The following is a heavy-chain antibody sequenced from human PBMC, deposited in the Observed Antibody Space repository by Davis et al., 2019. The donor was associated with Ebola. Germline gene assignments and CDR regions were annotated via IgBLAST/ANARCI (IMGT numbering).Heavy chain of an antibody. Sequence: KVSCKGSGYSFTSYWIGWVRQMPGKGLAWMGIIYPGDSDTRYSPSFQGQVTIPADKSISTAYLHWTSLKASDTAMYYCARRGAVAEWAFDYWGQGTLVTVSS. CDR1: GYSFTSYW. D-gene: IGHD6-19*01. J-gene: IGHJ4*02. CDR3: ARRGAVAEWAFDY. CDR2: IYPGDSDT. V-gene: IGHV5-51*01.